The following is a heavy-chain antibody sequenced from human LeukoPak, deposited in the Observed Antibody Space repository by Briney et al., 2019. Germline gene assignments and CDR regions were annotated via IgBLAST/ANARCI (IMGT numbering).Heavy chain of an antibody. CDR3: ARGYDFWSGYYTGEDFGY. CDR2: ISAYNGNT. Sequence: GASVKVSCKASGYTFTSYGISWVRQAPGQGLEWMGWISAYNGNTNYAQKLQGRVTMTTDTSTSTAYMELRSLRSDDTAVYYCARGYDFWSGYYTGEDFGYWGQGTLVTVSS. V-gene: IGHV1-18*01. D-gene: IGHD3-3*01. J-gene: IGHJ4*02. CDR1: GYTFTSYG.